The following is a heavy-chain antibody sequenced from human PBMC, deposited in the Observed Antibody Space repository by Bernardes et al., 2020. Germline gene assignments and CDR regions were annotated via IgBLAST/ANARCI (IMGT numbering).Heavy chain of an antibody. CDR1: GGSISSYY. J-gene: IGHJ6*04. CDR2: IYYSGST. V-gene: IGHV4-59*01. CDR3: ARGQWLRLRLIDYYYGMDV. Sequence: SETLSLTCTVSGGSISSYYWSWIRQPPGKGLEWIGYIYYSGSTNYNPSLKSRVTISVDTSKNQFSLKLSSVTAADTAVYYCARGQWLRLRLIDYYYGMDVWGKGTTVTVSS. D-gene: IGHD5-12*01.